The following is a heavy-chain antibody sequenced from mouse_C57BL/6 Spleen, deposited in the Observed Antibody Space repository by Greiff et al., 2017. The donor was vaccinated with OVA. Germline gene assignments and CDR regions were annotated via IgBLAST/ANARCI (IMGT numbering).Heavy chain of an antibody. D-gene: IGHD1-1*01. CDR2: IDPSDSYT. Sequence: VQLQQSGAELVMPGASVKLSCKASGYTFTSYWMHWVKQRPGQGLEWIGEIDPSDSYTNYNQKFKGKSPLHVAKSSSTAYMQLSSLTSEDSAVYYCARSGYYGSSFFFDYWGQGTTLTVSS. V-gene: IGHV1-69*01. CDR1: GYTFTSYW. CDR3: ARSGYYGSSFFFDY. J-gene: IGHJ2*01.